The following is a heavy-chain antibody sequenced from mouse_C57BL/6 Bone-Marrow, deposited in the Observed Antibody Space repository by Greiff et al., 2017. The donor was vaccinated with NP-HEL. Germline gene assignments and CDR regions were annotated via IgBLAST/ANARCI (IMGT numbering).Heavy chain of an antibody. V-gene: IGHV14-4*01. CDR3: TTETAQATFDY. CDR2: LDPENGDT. D-gene: IGHD3-2*02. J-gene: IGHJ2*01. CDR1: GFNIKDDY. Sequence: EVKLVESGAELVRPGASVKLSCTASGFNIKDDYMHWVKQRPEQGLEWIGWLDPENGDTEYASKFQGKATITADPSSNTAYLQLSSLTSEDTAVYYCTTETAQATFDYWGQGTTLTVSS.